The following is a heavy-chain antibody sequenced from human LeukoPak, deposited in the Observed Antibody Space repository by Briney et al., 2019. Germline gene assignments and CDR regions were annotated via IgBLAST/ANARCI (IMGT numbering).Heavy chain of an antibody. CDR1: GFTFSSYG. Sequence: HAGRSLRLSCAASGFTFSSYGMHWVRQAPGKGLEWVANIKQDGSEKYYVDSVKGRFTISRDNAKNSLYLQMNSLRAEDTAVYYCARGKYYYDYWGQGTLVTVSS. CDR3: ARGKYYYDY. V-gene: IGHV3-7*03. D-gene: IGHD6-6*01. CDR2: IKQDGSEK. J-gene: IGHJ4*02.